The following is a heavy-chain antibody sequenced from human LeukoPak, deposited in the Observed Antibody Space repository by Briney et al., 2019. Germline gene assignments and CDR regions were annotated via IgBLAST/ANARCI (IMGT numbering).Heavy chain of an antibody. Sequence: SETLSLTCTVSGGSISSSSYYWGWIRQPPGKGLEWIGSIYYSGSTYYNPSLKSRVTIPVDTSKNQFSLKLSSVTAADTAVYYCARRDYDFWSGYLGSMDVWGQGTTVTVSS. J-gene: IGHJ6*02. D-gene: IGHD3-3*01. CDR1: GGSISSSSYY. CDR2: IYYSGST. CDR3: ARRDYDFWSGYLGSMDV. V-gene: IGHV4-39*01.